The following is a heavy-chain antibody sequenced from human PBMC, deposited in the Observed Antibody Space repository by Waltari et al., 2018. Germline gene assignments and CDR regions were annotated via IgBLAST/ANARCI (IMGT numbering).Heavy chain of an antibody. CDR1: GFTFSSYG. J-gene: IGHJ6*03. V-gene: IGHV3-30*02. D-gene: IGHD1-1*01. Sequence: QVQLVESGGGVVQPGGSQRLSCAASGFTFSSYGMHWVRQAPGKGLEGVAFIRYDGSNKYYAESVKGRFTITRDNSKNTLYLQMNSLRAEDTAVYYCAKERRDRTTPYYYYYYMDVWGKGTTVTVSS. CDR2: IRYDGSNK. CDR3: AKERRDRTTPYYYYYYMDV.